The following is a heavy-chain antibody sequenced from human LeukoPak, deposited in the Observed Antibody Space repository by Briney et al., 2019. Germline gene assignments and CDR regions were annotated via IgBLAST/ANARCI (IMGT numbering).Heavy chain of an antibody. J-gene: IGHJ5*02. CDR1: RFTLSSYA. Sequence: GGSLRLSCAASRFTLSSYAMSWVRQAPGKGLEWVSAISGSGGSTYYAHSARGRFTISRDNSKNTLYLQMNSLRAEDTAVYYCTKGHSTIFGVVIIPNWFDPWGQGTLVTVSS. CDR2: ISGSGGST. V-gene: IGHV3-23*01. D-gene: IGHD3-3*01. CDR3: TKGHSTIFGVVIIPNWFDP.